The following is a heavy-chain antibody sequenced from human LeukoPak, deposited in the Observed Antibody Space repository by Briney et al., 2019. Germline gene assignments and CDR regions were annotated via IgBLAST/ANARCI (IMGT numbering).Heavy chain of an antibody. CDR1: GFTFSSYS. CDR2: ISSSSSYI. CDR3: AGWKGSSWFHYYYYGMDV. V-gene: IGHV3-21*01. Sequence: PGGSLRLSCAASGFTFSSYSMNWVRQAPGKGLEWVSSISSSSSYIYYADSVKGRFTISRDNAKNSLYLQMNSLRAEDTAVYYCAGWKGSSWFHYYYYGMDVWGQGTTVTVSS. J-gene: IGHJ6*02. D-gene: IGHD6-13*01.